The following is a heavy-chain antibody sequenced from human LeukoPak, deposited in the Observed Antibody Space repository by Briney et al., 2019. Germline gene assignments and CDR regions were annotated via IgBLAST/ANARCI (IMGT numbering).Heavy chain of an antibody. Sequence: GSSVKVSCKASGGTFSSYAISWVRQAPGQGLEWMGGIIPIFGTANYAQKFQGRVTITTDESTSTAYMELSSLRSEDTAVYYCASHQIPINWNDPYYYMDVWGKGTTVTVSS. J-gene: IGHJ6*03. V-gene: IGHV1-69*05. CDR2: IIPIFGTA. D-gene: IGHD1-20*01. CDR1: GGTFSSYA. CDR3: ASHQIPINWNDPYYYMDV.